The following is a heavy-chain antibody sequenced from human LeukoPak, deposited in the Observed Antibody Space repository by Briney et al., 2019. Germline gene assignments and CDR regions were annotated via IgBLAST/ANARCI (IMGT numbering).Heavy chain of an antibody. CDR1: GFTFWNYA. D-gene: IGHD2-8*01. CDR3: ARNAADCTTSACYDS. V-gene: IGHV3-23*01. J-gene: IGHJ4*02. CDR2: VTGNGDTT. Sequence: PGGSLRLSCAASGFTFWNYAMTWVPQAPGKGLEWVSVVTGNGDTTYYADSLKVRFTISRDNSRNTLYLQMNSLRAEDTAVYHCARNAADCTTSACYDSWGQGTLVTVSS.